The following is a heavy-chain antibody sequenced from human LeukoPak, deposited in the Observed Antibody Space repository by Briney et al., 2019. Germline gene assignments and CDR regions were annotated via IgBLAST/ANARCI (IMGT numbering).Heavy chain of an antibody. D-gene: IGHD6-19*01. J-gene: IGHJ4*02. CDR2: IYTSGST. CDR1: GGSISSYY. CDR3: ARDGSQEQWLAYFDY. Sequence: KPSETLSPTCTVSGGSISSYYWSWIRHPAGKGLEGIGRIYTSGSTNYNPSLKSRATMSVATSKNQFSLKLSSVTAADTAVYYCARDGSQEQWLAYFDYWGQGTLVTVSS. V-gene: IGHV4-4*07.